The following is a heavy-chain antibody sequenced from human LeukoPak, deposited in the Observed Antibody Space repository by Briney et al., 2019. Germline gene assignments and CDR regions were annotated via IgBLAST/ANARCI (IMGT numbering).Heavy chain of an antibody. CDR1: GGSISSSSYY. V-gene: IGHV4-39*07. D-gene: IGHD3-3*01. J-gene: IGHJ6*03. Sequence: SETLSLTCTVSGGSISSSSYYWSWIRQPPGKGLEWIGEINHSGSTNYNPSLKSRVTISVDTSKNQFSLKLSSVTAADTAVYYCARRTASRIDFWSGYSHGYYYMDVWGKGTTVTVSS. CDR2: INHSGST. CDR3: ARRTASRIDFWSGYSHGYYYMDV.